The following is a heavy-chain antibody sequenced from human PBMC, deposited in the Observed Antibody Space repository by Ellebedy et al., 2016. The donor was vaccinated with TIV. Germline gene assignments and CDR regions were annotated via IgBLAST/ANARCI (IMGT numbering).Heavy chain of an antibody. D-gene: IGHD3-10*01. CDR2: IYTSGST. CDR3: ARGGWFGELYTGYYYGMDV. J-gene: IGHJ6*02. V-gene: IGHV4-4*07. Sequence: SETLSLXXTVSGGSISSYYWSWIRQPAGKGLEWIGRIYTSGSTNYNPSLKSRVTMSVDTSKNQFSLKLSSVTAADTAVYYCARGGWFGELYTGYYYGMDVWGQGTTVTVSS. CDR1: GGSISSYY.